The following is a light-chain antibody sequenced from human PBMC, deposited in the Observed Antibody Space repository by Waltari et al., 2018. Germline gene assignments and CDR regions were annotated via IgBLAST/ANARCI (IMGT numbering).Light chain of an antibody. CDR2: SAS. V-gene: IGKV1-39*01. CDR3: QQSYSTPYT. Sequence: DIQMTQSPSSLSASVGDRVTITCRASQTISYYLNWYQQKPGKAPKLLIYSASNLQSGVPSRFSGSGSGTDFTLTISSLQPEDFATFYCQQSYSTPYTFGQGTKLEIK. J-gene: IGKJ2*01. CDR1: QTISYY.